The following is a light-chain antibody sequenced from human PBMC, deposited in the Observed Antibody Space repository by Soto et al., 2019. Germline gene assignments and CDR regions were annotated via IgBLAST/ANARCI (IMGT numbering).Light chain of an antibody. CDR2: RAS. CDR3: QQYNNWPYT. J-gene: IGKJ2*01. CDR1: QHVSSN. V-gene: IGKV3-15*01. Sequence: EIVMTQSPATLSVSQGGSATLSCRASQHVSSNFAWYRQKPGQAPTLLIYRASTRATGIPARFSGSGSGTEFTLTISSLQSEAFAVYYCQQYNNWPYTFGQGTKLEIK.